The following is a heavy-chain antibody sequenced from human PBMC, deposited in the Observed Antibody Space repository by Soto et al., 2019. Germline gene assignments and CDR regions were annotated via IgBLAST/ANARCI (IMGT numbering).Heavy chain of an antibody. CDR1: GGSISSYC. V-gene: IGHV4-59*01. D-gene: IGHD5-18*01. Sequence: SETLSLTCTVSGGSISSYCWSWIRQPPGKGLEWIGYIYSSGSTNYNPSLKSRVTISLDTSKNQFSLKLSSVTAADTAVYYCARGSNIQLWSPFDYWGQGTLVTVSS. CDR2: IYSSGST. CDR3: ARGSNIQLWSPFDY. J-gene: IGHJ4*02.